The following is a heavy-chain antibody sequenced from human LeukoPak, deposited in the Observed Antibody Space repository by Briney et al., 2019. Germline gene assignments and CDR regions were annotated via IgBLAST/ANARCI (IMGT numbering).Heavy chain of an antibody. CDR3: ARDSGYCSSTSCAVFDY. V-gene: IGHV1-18*01. D-gene: IGHD2-2*03. CDR2: FSAYNGNT. J-gene: IGHJ4*02. Sequence: ASVKVSCKASGYTFTSYGISWVRQAPGQGLEWMGWFSAYNGNTNYAQKLQGRVTMTTDTSTSTAYMELRSLRSDDTAVYYCARDSGYCSSTSCAVFDYWGQGTLVTVSS. CDR1: GYTFTSYG.